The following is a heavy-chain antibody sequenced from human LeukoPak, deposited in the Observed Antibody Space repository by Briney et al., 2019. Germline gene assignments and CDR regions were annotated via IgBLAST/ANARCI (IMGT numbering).Heavy chain of an antibody. D-gene: IGHD2-15*01. Sequence: ASVKVSCKASGYTFTGYYMHWVRQAPGQGLEGMGWINPNSGGTNYAQKFQGRVTMTRDTSISTAYMELSRLRSDDTAVYYCARVCSGGSCYSGRAFDIWGQGTMVTVSS. V-gene: IGHV1-2*02. CDR1: GYTFTGYY. CDR3: ARVCSGGSCYSGRAFDI. CDR2: INPNSGGT. J-gene: IGHJ3*02.